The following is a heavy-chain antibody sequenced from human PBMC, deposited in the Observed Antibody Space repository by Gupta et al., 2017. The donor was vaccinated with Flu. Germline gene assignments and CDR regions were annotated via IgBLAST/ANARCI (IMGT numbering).Heavy chain of an antibody. CDR2: IYPGDSDT. D-gene: IGHD5-18*01. CDR3: ARSHSLRTDTLDY. Sequence: EVQLVPSGAEVKKPGESLKNSCKGSGYSFTNYWIGWVRQMPGKGLEWMGVIYPGDSDTRYSPSFQGQVTISADKSISTAYLQWSSLKASDTAIYYCARSHSLRTDTLDYWGQGTLVTVSS. J-gene: IGHJ4*02. V-gene: IGHV5-51*03. CDR1: GYSFTNYW.